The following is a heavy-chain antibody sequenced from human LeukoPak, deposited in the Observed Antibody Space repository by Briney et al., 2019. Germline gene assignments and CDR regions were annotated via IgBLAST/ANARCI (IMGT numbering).Heavy chain of an antibody. Sequence: ASVKVSCKASGYTFTSYGISWVRQAPGQGLEWMGWISAYNANTNYAQKFQGRVTMTTDTSTSTAYMELRSLRSDDTAVYYCARVGKLWFGESSGYWGQGTLVTVSS. J-gene: IGHJ4*02. CDR1: GYTFTSYG. D-gene: IGHD3-10*01. V-gene: IGHV1-18*01. CDR3: ARVGKLWFGESSGY. CDR2: ISAYNANT.